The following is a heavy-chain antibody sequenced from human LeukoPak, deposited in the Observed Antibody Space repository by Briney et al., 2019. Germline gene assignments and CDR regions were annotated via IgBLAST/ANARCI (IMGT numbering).Heavy chain of an antibody. CDR2: ISYDGSNK. V-gene: IGHV3-30*03. D-gene: IGHD1-1*01. Sequence: PGGSLRLSCAASGFTFSSYDMHWVRQAPGKGLEWVAVISYDGSNKYYADSVKGRFTISRDNSKNTLYLQMNSLRAEDTAVYYCARVLTTDAFDIWGQGTMVTVSS. J-gene: IGHJ3*02. CDR1: GFTFSSYD. CDR3: ARVLTTDAFDI.